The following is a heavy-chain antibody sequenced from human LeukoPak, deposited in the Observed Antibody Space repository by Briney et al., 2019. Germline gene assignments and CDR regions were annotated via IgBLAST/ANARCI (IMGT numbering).Heavy chain of an antibody. CDR1: GGTFSSYA. CDR2: IIPILGIA. Sequence: GASVKVSCKASGGTFSSYAISWVRQAPGQGLEWMGRIIPILGIANYAQKFQGRVTMTRDTSTSTVYMELSSLRSEDTAVYYCARVAPRVYYGSGSYYNGFDYWGQGTLVTVSS. D-gene: IGHD3-10*01. J-gene: IGHJ4*02. CDR3: ARVAPRVYYGSGSYYNGFDY. V-gene: IGHV1-69*04.